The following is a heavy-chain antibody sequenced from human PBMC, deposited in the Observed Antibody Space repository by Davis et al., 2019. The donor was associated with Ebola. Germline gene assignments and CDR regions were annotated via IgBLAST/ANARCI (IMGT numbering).Heavy chain of an antibody. Sequence: GESLKISCAASGFTFSSYGMHWVRQAPGKGLEWVAFIRYDGSNKYYADSVKGRFTISRDNSKNTLHLQMNSLRPEDTALYYCANTLRGSTVTTSLDYWGQGTLVTVSS. CDR3: ANTLRGSTVTTSLDY. CDR2: IRYDGSNK. D-gene: IGHD4-17*01. V-gene: IGHV3-30*02. J-gene: IGHJ4*02. CDR1: GFTFSSYG.